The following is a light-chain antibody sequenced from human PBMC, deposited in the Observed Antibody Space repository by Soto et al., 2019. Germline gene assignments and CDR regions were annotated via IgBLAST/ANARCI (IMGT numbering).Light chain of an antibody. Sequence: DIHLTQSPSFLSASVGDRFTITCRASQGISSYLSCYQQKPGKSPKLLIYAESTLQSGVPSRLSGSGSGKEFTITISSLQPEDFATYYCQQLNSYPLTFGGGTKVDIK. CDR2: AES. J-gene: IGKJ4*01. CDR1: QGISSY. CDR3: QQLNSYPLT. V-gene: IGKV1-9*01.